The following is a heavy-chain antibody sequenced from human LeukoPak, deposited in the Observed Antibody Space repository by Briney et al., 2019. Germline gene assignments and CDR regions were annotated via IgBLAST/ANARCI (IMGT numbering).Heavy chain of an antibody. Sequence: SETLSPTCAVYGGSFSGYYWSWIRQPPGKGLEWIGEINHSGSTNYNPSLKSRVTISVDTSKNQFSLKLSSVTAADTAVYYCARTPWIQLWFGYYGMDVWGQGTTVTVSS. V-gene: IGHV4-34*01. CDR2: INHSGST. CDR3: ARTPWIQLWFGYYGMDV. CDR1: GGSFSGYY. J-gene: IGHJ6*02. D-gene: IGHD5-18*01.